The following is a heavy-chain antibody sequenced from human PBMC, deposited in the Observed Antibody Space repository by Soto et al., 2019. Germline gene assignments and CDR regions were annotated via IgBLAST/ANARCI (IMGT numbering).Heavy chain of an antibody. CDR1: GGSISSYY. V-gene: IGHV4-59*08. Sequence: SETLSLTCTVSGGSISSYYWSWIRQPPGKGLEWIGYMYYSGISNYNPSLKSRVTILLDTSKNQFSLKVGSVTAADTAVYYCASSSLYGMDVWGQGTTVTVSS. J-gene: IGHJ6*02. CDR2: MYYSGIS. CDR3: ASSSLYGMDV.